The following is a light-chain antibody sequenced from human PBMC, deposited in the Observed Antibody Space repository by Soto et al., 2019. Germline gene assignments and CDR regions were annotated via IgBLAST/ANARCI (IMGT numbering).Light chain of an antibody. CDR1: QNIGRN. V-gene: IGKV3-15*01. CDR3: QQYNSWPPLT. Sequence: EIVMTQSPATLSVSPGERATLSCSASQNIGRNLAWYQQKPGQAPRLLIYSASTRAAGIPVRFSGSGSGTEFTVTISSLQSEDFAVYYCQQYNSWPPLTFGGGTKVEIK. CDR2: SAS. J-gene: IGKJ4*01.